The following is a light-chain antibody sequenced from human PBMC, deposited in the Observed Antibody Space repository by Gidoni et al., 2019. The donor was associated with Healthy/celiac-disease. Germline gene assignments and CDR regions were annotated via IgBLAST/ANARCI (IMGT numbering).Light chain of an antibody. CDR3: SSYTSSSIPYV. J-gene: IGLJ1*01. CDR2: DVS. Sequence: QSALTQPAPLSGSPGKSNTISCTGTSSDVGGYNYVSWYQQHPGKAPKLMIYDVSNRPSGVSNRFSGSKSGNTASLTISGLQAEDEADYYCSSYTSSSIPYVFGTGTKVTVL. CDR1: SSDVGGYNY. V-gene: IGLV2-14*01.